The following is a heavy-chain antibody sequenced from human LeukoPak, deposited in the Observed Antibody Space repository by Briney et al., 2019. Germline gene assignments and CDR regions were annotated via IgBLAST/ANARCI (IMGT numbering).Heavy chain of an antibody. CDR2: IYYTGST. V-gene: IGHV4-59*01. CDR3: ARVYQSAEYYFDY. CDR1: GGSIDSYY. J-gene: IGHJ4*02. D-gene: IGHD2-2*01. Sequence: SETLSLTCTVSGGSIDSYYWRWLRQPPRKGLEWIGYIYYTGSTEYHPSLKSRVTISLDTSKNQFSLKLASGTAADTAVYYCARVYQSAEYYFDYWGQGNLVSVSS.